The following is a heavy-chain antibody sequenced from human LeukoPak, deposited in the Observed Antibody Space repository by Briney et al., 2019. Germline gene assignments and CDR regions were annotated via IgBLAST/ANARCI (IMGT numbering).Heavy chain of an antibody. V-gene: IGHV3-48*03. Sequence: GGSLRLSCAASGSTFSSYEMNWVRQAPGKGLEWVSYISSSGSTIFYADSVKGRFTISRDNAKNSLHLQMNSLRAEDTAVYYCASLYGSGSYYDHYYYGMDAWGKGTTVTVSS. D-gene: IGHD3-10*01. CDR1: GSTFSSYE. CDR2: ISSSGSTI. CDR3: ASLYGSGSYYDHYYYGMDA. J-gene: IGHJ6*04.